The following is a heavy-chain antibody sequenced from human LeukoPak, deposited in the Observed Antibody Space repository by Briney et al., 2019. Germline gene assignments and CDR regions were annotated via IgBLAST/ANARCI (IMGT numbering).Heavy chain of an antibody. CDR3: ARVVAAAGTSYYYYMDV. Sequence: RGESLKISCKGSGYSFTSYWIGWVRQMPGKGLEWMGIIYPGDSDTRYSPSFQGQVTISADKSISTAYLQWSSLKASDTAMYYCARVVAAAGTSYYYYMDVWGKGTTVTVSS. J-gene: IGHJ6*03. D-gene: IGHD6-13*01. CDR1: GYSFTSYW. CDR2: IYPGDSDT. V-gene: IGHV5-51*01.